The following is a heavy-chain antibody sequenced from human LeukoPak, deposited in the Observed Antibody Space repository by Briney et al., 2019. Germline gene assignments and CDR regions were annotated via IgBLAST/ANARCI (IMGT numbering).Heavy chain of an antibody. D-gene: IGHD3-22*01. CDR1: GYTFTSYA. J-gene: IGHJ4*02. CDR2: INTNTGNP. CDR3: ARDHHYYDSSGYGY. V-gene: IGHV7-4-1*02. Sequence: APVKVSCKSSGYTFTSYAMNWVRQAPGQGLEWMGWINTNTGNPTYAQGFTGRFVFSLDTSVSTAYLQISSLKAEDTAVYYCARDHHYYDSSGYGYWGQGTLVTVSS.